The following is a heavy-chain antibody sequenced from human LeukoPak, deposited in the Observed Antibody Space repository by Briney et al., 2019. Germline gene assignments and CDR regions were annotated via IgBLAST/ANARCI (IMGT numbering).Heavy chain of an antibody. D-gene: IGHD2-15*01. J-gene: IGHJ5*02. CDR3: ARGRLDIVVVVAATDQNNWFDP. CDR2: IKNSGST. CDR1: GESFSDYY. V-gene: IGHV4-34*01. Sequence: SQTLSPTRAVSGESFSDYYCSWICPPPRKGRERSGGIKNSGSTNSNPSLKSRVTISVDTSKDQFSLKLSSVTAADTAVYYWARGRLDIVVVVAATDQNNWFDPWGQGTLVTVSS.